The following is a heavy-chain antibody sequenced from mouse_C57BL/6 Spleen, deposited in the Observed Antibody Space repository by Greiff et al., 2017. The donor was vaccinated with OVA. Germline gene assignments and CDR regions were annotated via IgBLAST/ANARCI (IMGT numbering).Heavy chain of an antibody. D-gene: IGHD1-1*01. V-gene: IGHV1-59*01. CDR2: IDPSDSYT. CDR1: GYTFTSYW. Sequence: QVQLQQPGAELVRPGTSVKLSCKASGYTFTSYWMHWVKQRPGQGLEWIGVIDPSDSYTNYNQKFKGKATLTVDTSYSTAYMQLSSLTSEDSAVYYCARSGTSVVEVDYWGKGTTLTVSS. CDR3: ARSGTSVVEVDY. J-gene: IGHJ2*01.